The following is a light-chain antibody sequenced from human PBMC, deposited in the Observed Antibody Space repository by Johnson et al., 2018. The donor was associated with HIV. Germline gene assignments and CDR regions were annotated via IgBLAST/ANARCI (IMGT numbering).Light chain of an antibody. Sequence: TQPPSVSAAPGQKVTISCSGSSSNIGNNYVSWYQQLPGTAPKLLIYENNKRPSGIPDRFSGSKSGTSATLGITGLQTGDEADYYCETWDTSLSAGVFGTGTKVTVL. CDR2: ENN. V-gene: IGLV1-51*02. J-gene: IGLJ1*01. CDR1: SSNIGNNY. CDR3: ETWDTSLSAGV.